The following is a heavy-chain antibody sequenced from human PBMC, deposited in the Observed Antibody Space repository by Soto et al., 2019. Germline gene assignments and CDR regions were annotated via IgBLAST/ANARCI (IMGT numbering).Heavy chain of an antibody. Sequence: QVQLVESGGGVVQPGRSLRLSCAASGFTFSSYGMHWVRQAPGKGLEWVAVIWYDGSNKYYADSVKGRFTISRDNSKNTLYLQMNSLRAEDTAVYYCARDFRDDYSNYRAYYYYGMDVWGQGTTVTVSS. CDR1: GFTFSSYG. CDR2: IWYDGSNK. D-gene: IGHD4-4*01. CDR3: ARDFRDDYSNYRAYYYYGMDV. J-gene: IGHJ6*01. V-gene: IGHV3-33*01.